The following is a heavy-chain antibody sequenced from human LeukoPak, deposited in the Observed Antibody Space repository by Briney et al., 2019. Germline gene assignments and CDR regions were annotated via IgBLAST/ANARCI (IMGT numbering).Heavy chain of an antibody. CDR2: INAGNGNT. CDR3: ARDLDSYYFDY. J-gene: IGHJ4*02. D-gene: IGHD3-22*01. V-gene: IGHV1-3*01. CDR1: GYTFTSYA. Sequence: ASVKVSCKASGYTFTSYAMRWVRQAPGQRLEWMGWINAGNGNTKYSQKFQGRVTITRDTSASTAYMELSSLRSEDTAVYYCARDLDSYYFDYWGQGTLVTVSS.